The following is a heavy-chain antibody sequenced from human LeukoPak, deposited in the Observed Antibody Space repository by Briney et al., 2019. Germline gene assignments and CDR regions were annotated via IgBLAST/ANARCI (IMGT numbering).Heavy chain of an antibody. V-gene: IGHV3-7*01. CDR3: AREVGVVVPAATYYYYYMDV. D-gene: IGHD2-2*01. Sequence: GGSLRLSCAASGFPFISYWMSWVRQAPGKGLDWVANIKQDGSEKYYVDSLKGRFTISRDNAKNSLYLQMNSLRDEDTAVYYCAREVGVVVPAATYYYYYMDVWGKGTTVTVSS. CDR1: GFPFISYW. CDR2: IKQDGSEK. J-gene: IGHJ6*03.